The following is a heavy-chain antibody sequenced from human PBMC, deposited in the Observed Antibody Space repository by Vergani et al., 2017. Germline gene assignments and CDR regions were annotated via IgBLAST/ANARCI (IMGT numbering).Heavy chain of an antibody. CDR1: GSSISSGYY. D-gene: IGHD4-11*01. CDR3: ARQEAGDYSDYLYFDF. Sequence: QVQLQESGPGLLKPSETLSLTCTVSGSSISSGYYWGWIRQPPGKGLEWIGSISHSGYTFYSPSLKSRVSMSVDTSKNQFSLQLNSVTAADTAIYYCARQEAGDYSDYLYFDFWGQGTLVIVSS. J-gene: IGHJ4*02. CDR2: ISHSGYT. V-gene: IGHV4-38-2*02.